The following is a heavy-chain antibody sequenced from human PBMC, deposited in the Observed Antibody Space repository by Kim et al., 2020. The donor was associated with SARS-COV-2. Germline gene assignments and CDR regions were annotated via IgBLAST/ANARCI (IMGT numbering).Heavy chain of an antibody. CDR3: AKDVEVGAMGGAFFDY. CDR2: ISGSGGST. CDR1: GFTFSSYA. J-gene: IGHJ4*02. V-gene: IGHV3-23*01. Sequence: GGSLRLSCAASGFTFSSYAMSWVRQAPGKGLEWVSAISGSGGSTYYADSVKGRFTISRDNSKNTLYLQMNSLRAEDTAVYYCAKDVEVGAMGGAFFDYWGQGTLVTVSS. D-gene: IGHD1-26*01.